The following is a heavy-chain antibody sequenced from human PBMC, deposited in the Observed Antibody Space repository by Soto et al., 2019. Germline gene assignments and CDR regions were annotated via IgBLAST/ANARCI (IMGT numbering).Heavy chain of an antibody. CDR2: IYSSGST. Sequence: SETLSLTCTVSGGSIDSYYWSWIRQSAGKGLEWIGRIYSSGSTNYNPSLNSRVTMSVDTSKNQFSLRLSSVTAADTAVFYCEKAGGTYRSAHSLGHATLITV. V-gene: IGHV4-4*07. J-gene: IGHJ5*01. CDR1: GGSIDSYY. CDR3: EKAGGTYRSAHS. D-gene: IGHD3-16*01.